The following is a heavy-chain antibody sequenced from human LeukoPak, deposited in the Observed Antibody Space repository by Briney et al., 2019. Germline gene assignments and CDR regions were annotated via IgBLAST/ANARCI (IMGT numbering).Heavy chain of an antibody. Sequence: ASVKVSCKASGGTFSSYAIGWVRQAPGQGLEWMGRIIPIFGIANYAQKFQGRVTITADKSTSTAYMELSSLRSEDTAVYYCARDLDIVVVPAAYNWFDPWGQGTLVTVSS. V-gene: IGHV1-69*04. CDR1: GGTFSSYA. CDR3: ARDLDIVVVPAAYNWFDP. D-gene: IGHD2-2*03. J-gene: IGHJ5*02. CDR2: IIPIFGIA.